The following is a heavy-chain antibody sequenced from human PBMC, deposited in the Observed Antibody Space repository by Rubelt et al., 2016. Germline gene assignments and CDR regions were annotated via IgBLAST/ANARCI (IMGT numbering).Heavy chain of an antibody. CDR1: GGSISSSSYY. CDR2: IYYSGST. V-gene: IGHV4-39*01. CDR3: ARQSRIPAAMGFDY. J-gene: IGHJ4*02. Sequence: QLQLQESGPGLVKPSETLSLTCTVSGGSISSSSYYWGWIRQPPGKGLEWIGSIYYSGSTYYNPSLKSRVTISVDTSKNQFSLRLSLMTAADTAVDYCARQSRIPAAMGFDYWGQGTLVTVSS. D-gene: IGHD2-2*01.